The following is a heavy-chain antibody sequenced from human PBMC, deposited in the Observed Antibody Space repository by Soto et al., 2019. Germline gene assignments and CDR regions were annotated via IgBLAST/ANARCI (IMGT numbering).Heavy chain of an antibody. CDR3: AHRHSGSSWYWVCFDY. J-gene: IGHJ4*02. Sequence: QITLKESGPTLVKPTQTLTLTCTFSGFSLSTSGVGVGWIRQPPGKALEWLALIYWDDDKRYTPSLKSRLTITKDTSKNQVVLTMTNMDPVDTATYYCAHRHSGSSWYWVCFDYWGQGTLVTVSS. V-gene: IGHV2-5*02. CDR1: GFSLSTSGVG. CDR2: IYWDDDK. D-gene: IGHD6-13*01.